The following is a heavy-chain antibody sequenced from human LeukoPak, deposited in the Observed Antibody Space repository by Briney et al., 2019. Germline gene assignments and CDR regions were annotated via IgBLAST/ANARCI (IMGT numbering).Heavy chain of an antibody. CDR3: AREEVSVISDTCCSGLGY. D-gene: IGHD3-10*01. V-gene: IGHV1-2*02. J-gene: IGHJ4*02. Sequence: ASVKVSCKASGYTFTVFYKHWVRQAPGQGLEWMGWINPNSGGTNYAQKLQSRVTMTRDTSINTAYMELGSLRSDDTAVYYCAREEVSVISDTCCSGLGYWGQGTLITVSS. CDR2: INPNSGGT. CDR1: GYTFTVFY.